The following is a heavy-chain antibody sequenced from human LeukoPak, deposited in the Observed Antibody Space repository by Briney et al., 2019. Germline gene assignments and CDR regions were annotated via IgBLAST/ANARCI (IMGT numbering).Heavy chain of an antibody. CDR2: ISSSGSTI. Sequence: PGGSLRLSCSASGFTFSSYSMNWVRQAPGKGLEWVLCISSSGSTIYYADSVKGRFTISRDNAKNSLYLQMNSLRDGDTGVYYCARGQFYGSFDYWGEGALLTVSS. D-gene: IGHD4-17*01. CDR1: GFTFSSYS. CDR3: ARGQFYGSFDY. V-gene: IGHV3-48*02. J-gene: IGHJ4*02.